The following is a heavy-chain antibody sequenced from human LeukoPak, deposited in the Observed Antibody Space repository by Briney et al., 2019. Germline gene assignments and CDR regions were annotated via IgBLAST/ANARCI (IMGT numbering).Heavy chain of an antibody. Sequence: ASVKVSCKASGGTFSSYAISWVRQAPGQGLEWMGGIIPIFGTANYAQKLQGRVTITTDESTSTAYMELSSLRSEDTAVYYCARAYGGNSGPLDYWGQGTLVTVSS. V-gene: IGHV1-69*05. J-gene: IGHJ4*02. D-gene: IGHD4-23*01. CDR1: GGTFSSYA. CDR2: IIPIFGTA. CDR3: ARAYGGNSGPLDY.